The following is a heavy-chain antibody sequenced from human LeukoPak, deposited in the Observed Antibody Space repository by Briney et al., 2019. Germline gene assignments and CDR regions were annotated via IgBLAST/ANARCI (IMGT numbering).Heavy chain of an antibody. CDR3: ARDVGPGYSSYFDYYYYGMDV. D-gene: IGHD6-13*01. J-gene: IGHJ6*02. Sequence: GGSLRLSCAASGFPFSSSPLNWVRQAPGKGLEWVSVIGSDSGAIQYADSVKGRFTISRDNSRNTLYLQMNSLRAEDTAVYYCARDVGPGYSSYFDYYYYGMDVWGQGTTVTVSS. V-gene: IGHV3-23*01. CDR1: GFPFSSSP. CDR2: IGSDSGAI.